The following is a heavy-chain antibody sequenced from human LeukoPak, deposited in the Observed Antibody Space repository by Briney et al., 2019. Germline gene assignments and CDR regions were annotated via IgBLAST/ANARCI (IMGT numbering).Heavy chain of an antibody. V-gene: IGHV4-59*01. J-gene: IGHJ4*02. CDR3: ARAPLGYTYGPFVY. D-gene: IGHD5-18*01. CDR2: IYYSGST. Sequence: SETLSLTCTVSGGSISSYYWSWIRQPPEKGLEWIGYIYYSGSTNYNPSLKSRVTISVDTSKNQFSLKLSSVTAADTAVYYCARAPLGYTYGPFVYWGQGTLVTVSS. CDR1: GGSISSYY.